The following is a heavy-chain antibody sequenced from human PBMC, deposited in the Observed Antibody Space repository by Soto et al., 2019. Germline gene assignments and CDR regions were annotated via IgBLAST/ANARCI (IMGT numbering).Heavy chain of an antibody. CDR2: IIPILGIA. V-gene: IGHV1-69*02. CDR1: GGTFSSYT. CDR3: ARVCDWSTSCNPYYYYGMDV. J-gene: IGHJ6*02. Sequence: QVQLVQSGAEVKKPGSSVKVSCKASGGTFSSYTISWVRQAPGQGLEWMGRIIPILGIANYGQKFQGRVTITADKSTSTAYMELSSLRSEDTAVYYCARVCDWSTSCNPYYYYGMDVWGQGTTVTVSS. D-gene: IGHD2-2*01.